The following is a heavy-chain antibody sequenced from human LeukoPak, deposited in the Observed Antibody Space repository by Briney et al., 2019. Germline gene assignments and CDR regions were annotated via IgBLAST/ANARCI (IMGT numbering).Heavy chain of an antibody. CDR1: GGSISSGDYY. J-gene: IGHJ5*02. V-gene: IGHV4-30-4*01. CDR2: IYYSGST. Sequence: PSQTLSLTCTVSGGSISSGDYYWSWIRQPPGKGLEWIGYIYYSGSTCYNPSLKSRVTISVDTSKNQFSLKLSSVTAADTAVYYCARTAGDYEGRFDPWGQGTLVTVSS. D-gene: IGHD4-17*01. CDR3: ARTAGDYEGRFDP.